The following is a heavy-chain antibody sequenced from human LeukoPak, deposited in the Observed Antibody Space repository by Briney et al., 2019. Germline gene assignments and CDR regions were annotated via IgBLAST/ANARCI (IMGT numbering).Heavy chain of an antibody. J-gene: IGHJ5*02. CDR2: IQFSGDT. CDR3: ARRVQMSSASATSNTWLDP. D-gene: IGHD3-10*01. Sequence: PSESLSLTCTVSGDSISSYYWNWIRQPPGKGLEWIGHIQFSGDTNYNPSLKSRVTISLDSAKNQFSLRLISVTAADTAVYYCARRVQMSSASATSNTWLDPWGQGTLVSVTP. CDR1: GDSISSYY. V-gene: IGHV4-59*01.